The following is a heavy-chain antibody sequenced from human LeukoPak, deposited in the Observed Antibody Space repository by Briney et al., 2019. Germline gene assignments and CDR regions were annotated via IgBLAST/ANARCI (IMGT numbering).Heavy chain of an antibody. D-gene: IGHD3-22*01. Sequence: PSETLSLTCTVSGVSINTYYWSWIRQPAGKGLEWIGRIYISGSTNYNPSLKSRVTMSLDTSKNQLSLKLSSVTAADTAVYYCASLYYDSGGYSCDYWGQGTLVTVSS. V-gene: IGHV4-4*07. CDR2: IYISGST. CDR1: GVSINTYY. CDR3: ASLYYDSGGYSCDY. J-gene: IGHJ4*02.